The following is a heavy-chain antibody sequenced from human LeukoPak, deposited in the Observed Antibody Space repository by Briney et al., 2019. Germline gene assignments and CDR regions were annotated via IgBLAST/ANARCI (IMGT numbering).Heavy chain of an antibody. CDR1: GYSFTNYW. Sequence: GESLKTSGKGSGYSFTNYWIGWVRQMPGKGPEWMGMIYPGDSDTRYRPSFQGQVTISADKSISTAYLQWSSLKASDTAMYYCARHLPGFDCWGQGTLVIVSS. CDR3: ARHLPGFDC. CDR2: IYPGDSDT. V-gene: IGHV5-51*01. D-gene: IGHD2-2*01. J-gene: IGHJ4*02.